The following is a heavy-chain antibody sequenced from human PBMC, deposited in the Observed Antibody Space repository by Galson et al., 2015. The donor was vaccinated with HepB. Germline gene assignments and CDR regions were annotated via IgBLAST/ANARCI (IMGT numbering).Heavy chain of an antibody. Sequence: QVQLQESGPGLVKPSETLSLTCTVSGGSISSYYWSWIRQPPGKGLEWIGYIYYSGSTNYNPSLKSRVTISVDTSKNQFSLKLSSVTAADTAVYYCAGAAAGFDYWGQGTLVTVSS. CDR3: AGAAAGFDY. CDR1: GGSISSYY. D-gene: IGHD6-13*01. J-gene: IGHJ4*02. V-gene: IGHV4-59*01. CDR2: IYYSGST.